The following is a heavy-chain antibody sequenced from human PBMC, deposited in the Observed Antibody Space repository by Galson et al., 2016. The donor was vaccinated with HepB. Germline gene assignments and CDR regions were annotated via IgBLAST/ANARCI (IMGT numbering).Heavy chain of an antibody. V-gene: IGHV6-1*01. CDR2: TYYRSKWYY. D-gene: IGHD1-14*01. J-gene: IGHJ4*02. Sequence: CAISWDSVSGNGAAAWNWFRQSPSRGLEWLGRTYYRSKWYYEYALSVTSRITISPDTSKNQFSLRLNSVTPEDAAVYFCARGTRNAFDYWGQGTLDTVSS. CDR1: WDSVSGNGAAA. CDR3: ARGTRNAFDY.